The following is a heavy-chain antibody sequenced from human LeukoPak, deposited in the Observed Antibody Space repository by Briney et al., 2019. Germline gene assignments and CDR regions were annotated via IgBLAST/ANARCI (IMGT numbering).Heavy chain of an antibody. V-gene: IGHV4-59*01. CDR3: ARASRFLTFGGFDY. J-gene: IGHJ4*02. CDR1: GGSISSYY. Sequence: SETPSLTCTVSGGSISSYYWSWIRQPPGKGLEWIGYIYYSGSTNYNPSLKSRVTISVDTSKNQFSLKLSSVTAADTAVYYCARASRFLTFGGFDYWGQGTLVTVSS. D-gene: IGHD3-10*01. CDR2: IYYSGST.